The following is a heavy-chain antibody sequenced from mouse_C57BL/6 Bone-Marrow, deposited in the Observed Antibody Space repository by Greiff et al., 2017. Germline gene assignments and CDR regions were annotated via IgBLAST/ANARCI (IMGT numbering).Heavy chain of an antibody. V-gene: IGHV5-6*01. CDR2: ISSGGSYT. J-gene: IGHJ2*01. CDR1: GFTFSSYG. D-gene: IGHD1-1*01. Sequence: EVHLVESGGDLVKPGGSLKLSCAASGFTFSSYGMSWVRQTPDKRLEWVATISSGGSYTYYPDSVKGRFTISRDNAKNTLYLQMSSRKSEDTAMYYCARRLVRYYFDYWGQGTTLTVS. CDR3: ARRLVRYYFDY.